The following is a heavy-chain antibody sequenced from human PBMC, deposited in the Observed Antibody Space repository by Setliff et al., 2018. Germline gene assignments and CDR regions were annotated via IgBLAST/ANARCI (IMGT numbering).Heavy chain of an antibody. D-gene: IGHD1-26*01. V-gene: IGHV4-39*02. Sequence: SETLSLTCSVSGGSISSSSYYWGWIRQPPGKGLEWIGSISYSGSTYHNPSLKSQVTVSVDTSKNQFSLKLTSVTAADTAVYFCARGSGSFPFDYWGQGVLVTVSS. J-gene: IGHJ4*02. CDR1: GGSISSSSYY. CDR3: ARGSGSFPFDY. CDR2: ISYSGST.